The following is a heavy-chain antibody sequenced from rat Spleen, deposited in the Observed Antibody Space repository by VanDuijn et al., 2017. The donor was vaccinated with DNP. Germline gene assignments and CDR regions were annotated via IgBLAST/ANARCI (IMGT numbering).Heavy chain of an antibody. CDR2: ISYDGDST. D-gene: IGHD1-1*01. J-gene: IGHJ2*01. CDR3: ARHGYYTGDY. Sequence: EVPLMESGGGLVQPGRSLKLLCPASRFTFSTFDIAWVRQATTQGLEWVATISYDGDSTYYRDSVKGRFTISRDSAKSTLYLQMDSLRSEDTATYYCARHGYYTGDYWGQGVMVTVSS. CDR1: RFTFSTFD. V-gene: IGHV5-29*01.